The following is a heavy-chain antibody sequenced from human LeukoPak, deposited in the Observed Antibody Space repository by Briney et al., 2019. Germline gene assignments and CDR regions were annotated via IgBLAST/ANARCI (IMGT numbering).Heavy chain of an antibody. CDR2: INPNSGGT. D-gene: IGHD6-13*01. J-gene: IGHJ4*02. CDR1: GYTFTSYA. V-gene: IGHV1-2*02. CDR3: ARTIAAAEGEFDY. Sequence: ASVKVSCKASGYTFTSYAMHWVRQAPGQGLEWMGWINPNSGGTNYAQKFQGRVTMTRDTSISTAYMELSRLRSDDTAVYYCARTIAAAEGEFDYWGQGTLVTVSS.